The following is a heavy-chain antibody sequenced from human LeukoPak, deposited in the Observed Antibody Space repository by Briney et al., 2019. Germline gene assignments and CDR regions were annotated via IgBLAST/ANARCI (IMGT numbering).Heavy chain of an antibody. J-gene: IGHJ4*02. CDR1: GFTFSSYA. V-gene: IGHV3-30-3*01. CDR2: ISYDGSNK. CDR3: ASSTFIVGATGY. Sequence: GGSLRLSCAASGFTFSSYAMHWVRQAPGKGLEWVAVISYDGSNKYYADSVKGRFTISRDNSKNTLYLQMNSLRAEDTAVYYCASSTFIVGATGYWGQGTLVTVPS. D-gene: IGHD1-26*01.